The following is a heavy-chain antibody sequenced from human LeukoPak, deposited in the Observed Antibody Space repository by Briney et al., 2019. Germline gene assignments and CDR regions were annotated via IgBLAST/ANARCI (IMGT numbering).Heavy chain of an antibody. CDR1: GFTFSSYW. V-gene: IGHV3-7*01. CDR3: ASPHGDASDAFDI. D-gene: IGHD4-17*01. Sequence: QPGGSLRLSCAASGFTFSSYWMSWVRQAPGKGLEWVANIKQDGSEKYYVDPVKGRFTISRDNAKNSLYLQMNSLRAEDTAVYYCASPHGDASDAFDIWGQGTMVTVSS. J-gene: IGHJ3*02. CDR2: IKQDGSEK.